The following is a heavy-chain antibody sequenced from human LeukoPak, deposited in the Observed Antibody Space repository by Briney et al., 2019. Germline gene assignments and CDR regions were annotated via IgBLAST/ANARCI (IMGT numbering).Heavy chain of an antibody. D-gene: IGHD2-2*01. CDR3: ARDLIVVVPAAMPAGVFDP. J-gene: IGHJ5*02. V-gene: IGHV3-48*03. Sequence: PGGSLRLSCAASGFTFSSYEMNWVRQAPGKGLEWVSYISSSGSTIYYADSVKGRFTISRDNAKNSLYLQMNGLRAEDTAVYYCARDLIVVVPAAMPAGVFDPWGQGTLVTVSS. CDR2: ISSSGSTI. CDR1: GFTFSSYE.